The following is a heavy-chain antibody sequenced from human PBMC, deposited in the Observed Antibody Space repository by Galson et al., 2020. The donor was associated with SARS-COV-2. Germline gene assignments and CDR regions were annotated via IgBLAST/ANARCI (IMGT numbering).Heavy chain of an antibody. D-gene: IGHD3-16*01. CDR3: ARHSTSNTYLDWVDP. CDR2: IYYSGST. J-gene: IGHJ5*02. CDR1: GGSISSYY. Sequence: SESLSLTCTVSGGSISSYYWSWIRQPPGKGLEWIGYIYYSGSTNYNPSLKSRVTISVDTSKNQFSLKLRSVTAADTAVYYCARHSTSNTYLDWVDPWGQGTLVTVSS. V-gene: IGHV4-59*08.